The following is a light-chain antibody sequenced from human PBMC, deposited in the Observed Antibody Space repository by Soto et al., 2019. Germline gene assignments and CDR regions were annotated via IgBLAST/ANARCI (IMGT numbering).Light chain of an antibody. V-gene: IGLV2-8*01. CDR3: SSYAGSRYV. CDR1: SSDVGGYNY. CDR2: EVS. Sequence: QSVLTQPPSASGSPGQSVTISCTGTSSDVGGYNYVSWYQQHPGKAPKLMIYEVSKRPSGVPDRFSGSKSGNTASLTVSWLQAEDEADYYCSSYAGSRYVFGTGTKVTV. J-gene: IGLJ1*01.